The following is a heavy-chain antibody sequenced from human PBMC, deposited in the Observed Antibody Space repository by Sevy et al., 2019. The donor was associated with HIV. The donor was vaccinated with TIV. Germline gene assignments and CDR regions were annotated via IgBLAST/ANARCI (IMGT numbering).Heavy chain of an antibody. D-gene: IGHD2-2*01. V-gene: IGHV3-11*01. CDR1: GFTFSDYY. Sequence: GSLRLSCAASGFTFSDYYMSWIRQAPGKGLEWVSYISSSGSTIYYADSVKGRFTISRDNAKNSLYLQMNNLRAEDTAVYYCARGDCSSTSCYSRLYYGMDVWGQGTTVTVSS. CDR3: ARGDCSSTSCYSRLYYGMDV. J-gene: IGHJ6*02. CDR2: ISSSGSTI.